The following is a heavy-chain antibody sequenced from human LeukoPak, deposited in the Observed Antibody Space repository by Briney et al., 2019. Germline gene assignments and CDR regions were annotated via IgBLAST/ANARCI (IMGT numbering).Heavy chain of an antibody. CDR1: GYSISSGYY. CDR3: ASRPIPVDIFDS. D-gene: IGHD6-19*01. V-gene: IGHV4-38-2*02. CDR2: IYHGGST. J-gene: IGHJ4*02. Sequence: PSETLSLTCTVSGYSISSGYYWGWIRQPPGKGLEWIVSIYHGGSTKYNPSLKSRVIMSVDTSKNQLSLKLSSVTAADTAVYYCASRPIPVDIFDSWGRGTLVTVSS.